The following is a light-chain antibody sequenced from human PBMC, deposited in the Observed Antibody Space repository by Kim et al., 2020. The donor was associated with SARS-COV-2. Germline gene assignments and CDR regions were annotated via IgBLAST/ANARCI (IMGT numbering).Light chain of an antibody. CDR2: WAS. CDR3: QQYYAYPPM. J-gene: IGKJ1*01. Sequence: ATINCKSSQSILYSSTNNNYLAWYQQKPGQPPKLLIYWASTRQSGVPDRFSGSGSGTDFTLTISRLQAEDVAVYYCQQYYAYPPMFGQGTKVE. CDR1: QSILYSSTNNNY. V-gene: IGKV4-1*01.